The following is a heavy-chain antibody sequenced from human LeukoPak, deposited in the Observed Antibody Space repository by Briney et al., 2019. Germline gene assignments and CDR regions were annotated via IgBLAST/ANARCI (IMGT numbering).Heavy chain of an antibody. V-gene: IGHV4-30-2*01. CDR2: IYHSGST. J-gene: IGHJ4*02. Sequence: SQTLSLTCAVSGGSISSGGYSWSWIRQPPGKGLEWIGYIYHSGSTYYNPSLKSRVTISVDRSKNQFSLKLSSVTAADTAVYYCARGPDSDYYDSSGYLNYWGQGTLVTVSS. D-gene: IGHD3-22*01. CDR3: ARGPDSDYYDSSGYLNY. CDR1: GGSISSGGYS.